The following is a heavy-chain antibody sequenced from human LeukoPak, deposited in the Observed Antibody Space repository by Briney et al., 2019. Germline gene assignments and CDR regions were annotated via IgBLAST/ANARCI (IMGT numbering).Heavy chain of an antibody. CDR1: GGSISSYY. D-gene: IGHD1-26*01. V-gene: IGHV4-4*07. CDR2: IYTSGST. CDR3: ATSGSSSEFDY. Sequence: PSETLSLTCTASGGSISSYYWSWIRQPAGKGLEWIGRIYTSGSTNYNPSLKSRVTMSVDTSKNQFSLKLSSVTAADTAVYYCATSGSSSEFDYWGQGTLVTVSS. J-gene: IGHJ4*02.